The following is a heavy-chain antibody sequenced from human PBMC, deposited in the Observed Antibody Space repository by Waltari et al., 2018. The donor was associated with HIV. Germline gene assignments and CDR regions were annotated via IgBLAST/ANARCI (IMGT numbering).Heavy chain of an antibody. V-gene: IGHV3-48*01. CDR3: ARQYLWFGELKGGYFDY. CDR2: ISSTGNII. CDR1: GFSFSSYS. Sequence: EVQLVESGGDFVHPGGSLRLSCAASGFSFSSYSMNWVRQAPGKGLEWVSYISSTGNIIYYADSVRGRFTISRDNAENSLFLQLSSLRVEDTAVYYCARQYLWFGELKGGYFDYWGQGTLVTVSS. D-gene: IGHD3-10*01. J-gene: IGHJ4*02.